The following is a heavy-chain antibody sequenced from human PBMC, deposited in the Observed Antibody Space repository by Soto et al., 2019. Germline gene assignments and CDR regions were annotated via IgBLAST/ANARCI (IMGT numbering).Heavy chain of an antibody. V-gene: IGHV4-34*01. CDR3: STRAYDTNGYYRFDP. J-gene: IGHJ5*01. CDR1: GGSFSGHS. D-gene: IGHD3-22*01. Sequence: SETLSLTCAVYGGSFSGHSWTWIRQSPGKGLEWIGDINRSGRVNYSPSLKSRVTISLDTSKNQFSLTLSAVTAADTAMYYCSTRAYDTNGYYRFDPWGQGTLVTVSS. CDR2: INRSGRV.